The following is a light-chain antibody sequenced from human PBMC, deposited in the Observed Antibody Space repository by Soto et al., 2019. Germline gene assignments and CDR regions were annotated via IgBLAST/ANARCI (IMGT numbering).Light chain of an antibody. J-gene: IGKJ1*01. CDR3: QQYDSSPWT. Sequence: EIVLTQSPGTLSLSPGERATLSCRASQSVSSSFLAWYQQKPGQAPRLLIYGASSRATGIPDRFSGRWSGTDFTLTISGLEPEDFAMYYCQQYDSSPWTFGQGTKVEIK. CDR1: QSVSSSF. CDR2: GAS. V-gene: IGKV3-20*01.